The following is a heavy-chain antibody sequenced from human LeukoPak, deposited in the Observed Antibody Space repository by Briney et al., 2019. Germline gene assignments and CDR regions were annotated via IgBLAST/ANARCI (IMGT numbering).Heavy chain of an antibody. CDR1: GFTFSDYN. J-gene: IGHJ6*03. D-gene: IGHD2-15*01. CDR2: ISRSGSTK. V-gene: IGHV3-11*01. CDR3: ARVLRYCSGGNCYSGGLGYMDV. Sequence: GGSLRLSCAASGFTFSDYNMRWIRQAPGKGLEWVSSISRSGSTKYYADSVKGRFTISRDNAKNSLFLQMNSLRAEDTAVYYCARVLRYCSGGNCYSGGLGYMDVWGKGATVTISS.